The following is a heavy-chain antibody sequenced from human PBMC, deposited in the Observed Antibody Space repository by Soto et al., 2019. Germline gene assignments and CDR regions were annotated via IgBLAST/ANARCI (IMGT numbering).Heavy chain of an antibody. D-gene: IGHD3-22*01. J-gene: IGHJ5*02. CDR2: IIPIFGTA. CDR1: GGTFSSYA. CDR3: ARFPPPYYDSSGYPNWFDP. Sequence: SVKVSCKASGGTFSSYAISWVRQAPGQGREWMGGIIPIFGTANYAQKFQGRVTITADESTSTAYMELSSLRSEDTAVYYCARFPPPYYDSSGYPNWFDPWGQGXLVTVSS. V-gene: IGHV1-69*13.